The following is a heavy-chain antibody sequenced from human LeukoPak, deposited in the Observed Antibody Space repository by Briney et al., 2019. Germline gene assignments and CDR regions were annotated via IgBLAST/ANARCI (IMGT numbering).Heavy chain of an antibody. CDR2: ISAYNGNT. CDR3: ARLGYCSSTSCLRDAFDT. D-gene: IGHD2-2*01. J-gene: IGHJ3*02. CDR1: GYTFTSYG. V-gene: IGHV1-18*01. Sequence: ASVKVSCKASGYTFTSYGISWVRQAPGQGLEWMGWISAYNGNTNYAQKLQGRVTMTTDTSTSTAYMELRSLRSDDTAVYYCARLGYCSSTSCLRDAFDTWGQGTMVTVSS.